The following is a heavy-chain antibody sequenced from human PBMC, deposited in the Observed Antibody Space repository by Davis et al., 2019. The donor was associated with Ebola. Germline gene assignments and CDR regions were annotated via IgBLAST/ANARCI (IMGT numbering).Heavy chain of an antibody. CDR2: IKQDGSEK. V-gene: IGHV3-7*03. CDR1: GFTFSSYW. D-gene: IGHD4-17*01. J-gene: IGHJ4*02. Sequence: PGGSLRLSCAASGFTFSSYWMSWVRQAPGKGLEWVANIKQDGSEKYYVDSVKGRFTISRDNAKNSLYLQMNSLRAEDTALYYCAKDRQHTVTTSFDYWGQGTLVTVSS. CDR3: AKDRQHTVTTSFDY.